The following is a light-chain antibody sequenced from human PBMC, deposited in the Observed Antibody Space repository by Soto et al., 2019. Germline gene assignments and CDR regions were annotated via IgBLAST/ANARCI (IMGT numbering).Light chain of an antibody. CDR3: SSYTSSNTWV. J-gene: IGLJ3*02. CDR2: EVS. V-gene: IGLV2-14*01. Sequence: QSVLTQPASVSGSPGQSITISCTGTSSDIGAYNYVSWYQQYPGKAPKLMIYEVSNWPSGVSNRFSGSKSGNTASLTISGLQAEDEADYSCSSYTSSNTWVFGGGTKLTV. CDR1: SSDIGAYNY.